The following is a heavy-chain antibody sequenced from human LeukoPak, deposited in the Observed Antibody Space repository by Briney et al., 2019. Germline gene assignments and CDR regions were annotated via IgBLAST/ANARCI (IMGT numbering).Heavy chain of an antibody. CDR1: GGSISSYY. D-gene: IGHD2-15*01. V-gene: IGHV4-59*01. Sequence: KPSETLSLTCTVSGGSISSYYWSWIRQPPGKGLEWIGYIYYSGGTNYNPSLKSRDTISVDTSKNQFSLKLSSVTAADTAVYYCARAVYCSGGSCSDYWGQGTLVTVSS. J-gene: IGHJ4*02. CDR2: IYYSGGT. CDR3: ARAVYCSGGSCSDY.